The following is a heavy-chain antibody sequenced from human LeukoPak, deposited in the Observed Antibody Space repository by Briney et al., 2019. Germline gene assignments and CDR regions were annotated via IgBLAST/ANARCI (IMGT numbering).Heavy chain of an antibody. D-gene: IGHD2-2*01. V-gene: IGHV3-48*04. CDR2: ISSSSSTI. Sequence: GGSLRLSCAASGFTFSSYSMNWVRQAPGKGLEWVSYISSSSSTIYYADSVKGRFTISRDNAKNTLYLQMNSLRAEDTAVYYCARDDCSSSSCLTDWGQGTLVTVSS. CDR3: ARDDCSSSSCLTD. CDR1: GFTFSSYS. J-gene: IGHJ4*02.